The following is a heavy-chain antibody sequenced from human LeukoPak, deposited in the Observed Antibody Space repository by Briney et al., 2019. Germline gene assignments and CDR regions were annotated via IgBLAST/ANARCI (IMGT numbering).Heavy chain of an antibody. J-gene: IGHJ4*02. CDR1: GFTFSNYA. D-gene: IGHD2-2*01. Sequence: GGSLRLSCAASGFTFSNYAMSWVRQAPGKGLEWVSAISESSGSTYYADSVKGRFTISRDNSKNTLYLQMNSLRAEDTALYYCAKGLYCTSTSCSSRFDYWGQGTLVTVSS. CDR2: ISESSGST. CDR3: AKGLYCTSTSCSSRFDY. V-gene: IGHV3-23*01.